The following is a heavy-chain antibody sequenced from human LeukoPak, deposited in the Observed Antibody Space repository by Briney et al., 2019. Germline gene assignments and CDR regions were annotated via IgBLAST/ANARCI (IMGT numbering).Heavy chain of an antibody. CDR2: ISGSGVRT. Sequence: PGGSLRLSCAASGFTFSNYAMSWVRQAPGKGLEWVSAISGSGVRTYYADSVKGRFTISRDNSKNTLYPQMNSLRVEDTAVYYCANEGVRLYSDYWGQGTLVTVSS. D-gene: IGHD3-16*01. CDR3: ANEGVRLYSDY. CDR1: GFTFSNYA. J-gene: IGHJ4*02. V-gene: IGHV3-23*01.